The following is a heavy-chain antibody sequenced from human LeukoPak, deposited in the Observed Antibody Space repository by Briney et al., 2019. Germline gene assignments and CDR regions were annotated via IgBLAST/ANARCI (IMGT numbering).Heavy chain of an antibody. CDR1: GYTFTSYA. J-gene: IGHJ4*02. V-gene: IGHV7-4-1*02. CDR2: INTNTGNP. Sequence: GASVKVSRKASGYTFTSYAMNWVRQAPGQGLEWMGWINTNTGNPTYAQGFTGRFVFSLDTSVSTAYLQISSLKAEDTAVYYCARESPDSSGYYYVLDYWGQGTLVTVSS. CDR3: ARESPDSSGYYYVLDY. D-gene: IGHD3-22*01.